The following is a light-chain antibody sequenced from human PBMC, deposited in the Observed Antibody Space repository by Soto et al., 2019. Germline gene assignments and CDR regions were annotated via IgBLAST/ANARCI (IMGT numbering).Light chain of an antibody. CDR2: SNN. Sequence: QSALTQPASVSGSPGQSITISCTGTSSDVSDYNYVSWYQQLPGTAPKLLIYSNNQRPSGVPDRFSGSKSGTSASLAISGLRSEDEADYYCGAWDDSLSGPAFGGGTKLTVL. CDR3: GAWDDSLSGPA. J-gene: IGLJ2*01. CDR1: SSDVSDYNY. V-gene: IGLV1-47*02.